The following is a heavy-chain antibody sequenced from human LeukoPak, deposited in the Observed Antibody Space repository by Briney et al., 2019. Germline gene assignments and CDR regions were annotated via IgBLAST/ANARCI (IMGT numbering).Heavy chain of an antibody. Sequence: GGSLRLSCAASGFTFDDYAMHWVRQAPGKGLEWVSGISWNSGSIGYVDSVKGRFTISRDNAKNSLYLQMNSLRAEDTAVYYCARSETTYYYDSSVYFYYYYGMDVWGQGTTVTVSS. V-gene: IGHV3-9*01. D-gene: IGHD3-22*01. CDR2: ISWNSGSI. CDR1: GFTFDDYA. J-gene: IGHJ6*02. CDR3: ARSETTYYYDSSVYFYYYYGMDV.